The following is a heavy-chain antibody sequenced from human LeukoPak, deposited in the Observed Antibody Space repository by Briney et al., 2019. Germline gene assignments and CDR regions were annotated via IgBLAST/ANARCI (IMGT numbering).Heavy chain of an antibody. D-gene: IGHD3-10*01. CDR1: GGTFSSYA. CDR2: IIPIFGTA. J-gene: IGHJ5*02. V-gene: IGHV1-69*13. Sequence: SVKVSCKASGGTFSSYAISWVRQAPGQGLEWMGGIIPIFGTANYAQKFQGRVTITADESTSTAYMELSSLRSEDTALYYCARGASESGSLSYNWFDPWGQGTLVTVSS. CDR3: ARGASESGSLSYNWFDP.